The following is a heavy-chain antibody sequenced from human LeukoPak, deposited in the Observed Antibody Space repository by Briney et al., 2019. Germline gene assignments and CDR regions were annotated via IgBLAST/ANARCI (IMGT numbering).Heavy chain of an antibody. CDR1: GYTFTSYG. CDR2: ISAYNGNT. J-gene: IGHJ5*02. CDR3: ARDSSGWYENWFDP. D-gene: IGHD6-19*01. Sequence: ASVKVSCKASGYTFTSYGISWVRQATGQGLEWMGWISAYNGNTNYAQKLQGRVTMTTDTSTSTAYMELRSLRSDDTAVYYCARDSSGWYENWFDPWGQGTLVTVSS. V-gene: IGHV1-18*01.